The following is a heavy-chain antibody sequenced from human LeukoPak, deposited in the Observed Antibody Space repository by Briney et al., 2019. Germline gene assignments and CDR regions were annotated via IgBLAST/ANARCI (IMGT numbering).Heavy chain of an antibody. Sequence: GGSLRLSCSASGFTFSSYGMHWVRQAPGKGLEWVAVIWYDGSNKYYADSVKGRFTISRDNAKNTLYLQMNSLRAEDTAVYYCARLDQVTYSSTWGFDCWGQVTLATVSS. CDR2: IWYDGSNK. D-gene: IGHD6-13*01. J-gene: IGHJ4*02. CDR3: ARLDQVTYSSTWGFDC. V-gene: IGHV3-33*01. CDR1: GFTFSSYG.